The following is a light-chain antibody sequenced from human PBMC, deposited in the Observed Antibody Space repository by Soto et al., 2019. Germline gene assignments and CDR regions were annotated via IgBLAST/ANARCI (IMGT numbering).Light chain of an antibody. CDR3: QQYGSSPET. Sequence: IVLTQSPGTLSLSPGERATLSCRASQSVSSSYLAWYQQKPGQAPRLLIYAASSRATGTPDRFSGSGSGTDFTLTISRLEPEDLAVYYCQQYGSSPETLGQGTKVDIK. CDR1: QSVSSSY. J-gene: IGKJ1*01. CDR2: AAS. V-gene: IGKV3-20*01.